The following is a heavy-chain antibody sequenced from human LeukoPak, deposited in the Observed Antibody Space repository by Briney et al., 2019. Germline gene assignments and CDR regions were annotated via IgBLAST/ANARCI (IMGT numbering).Heavy chain of an antibody. CDR3: VRESVRDYYFDY. D-gene: IGHD3-10*02. J-gene: IGHJ4*02. Sequence: PGGSLRLSCTVSGFRFGGYALSWVRQAPGEGLEWVGFIRSKALYGTSEYAASVEGRFTISRDDSNSIAYLQMNSLKTEDTAVYFCVRESVRDYYFDYWGQGTLVTVSS. V-gene: IGHV3-49*04. CDR2: IRSKALYGTS. CDR1: GFRFGGYA.